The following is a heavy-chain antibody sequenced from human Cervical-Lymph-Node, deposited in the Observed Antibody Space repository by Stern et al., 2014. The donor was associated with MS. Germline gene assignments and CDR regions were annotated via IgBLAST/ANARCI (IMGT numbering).Heavy chain of an antibody. V-gene: IGHV5-51*01. CDR1: GYSFTSYW. J-gene: IGHJ4*02. Sequence: VQXVESGAEVKKPGEXLKISCXGSGYSFTSYWIGWVRQMPGKGLEWMGIIYTGDSDTRYSPSFQSQVTTSADKSIRPASHQWSSLKAXXXXXXYCASXXQQLALDYWGQGTLVTV. CDR2: IYTGDSDT. CDR3: ASXXQQLALDY. D-gene: IGHD6-13*01.